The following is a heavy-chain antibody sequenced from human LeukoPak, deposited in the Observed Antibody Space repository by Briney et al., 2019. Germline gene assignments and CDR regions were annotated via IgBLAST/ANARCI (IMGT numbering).Heavy chain of an antibody. CDR1: GFSFSDYS. CDR2: ISGGSRAI. CDR3: AREGDRGVAVADYFDY. Sequence: GGSLRLSCAASGFSFSDYSMAWVRQAPGRGLEWVSVISGGSRAIFYGDSVNGRFSISRDNSKNTLYLEMNILRVDDTAGYYCAREGDRGVAVADYFDYWGQGILVTVSS. D-gene: IGHD6-19*01. J-gene: IGHJ4*02. V-gene: IGHV3-23*01.